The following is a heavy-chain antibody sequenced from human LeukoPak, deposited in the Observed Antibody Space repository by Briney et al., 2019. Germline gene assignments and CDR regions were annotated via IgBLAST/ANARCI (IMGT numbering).Heavy chain of an antibody. J-gene: IGHJ6*02. CDR1: GGSISSGSYY. CDR2: IYNSEST. D-gene: IGHD5-18*01. V-gene: IGHV4-31*03. Sequence: SETLSLTCTVSGGSISSGSYYWSWIRQHPGKGLEWIGHIYNSESTYYNPSLQSRVTISVDTSKNQFSLKLSSVTAADTALYYCARAVRNTAMVYYYNGMDVWGQGTTVTVSS. CDR3: ARAVRNTAMVYYYNGMDV.